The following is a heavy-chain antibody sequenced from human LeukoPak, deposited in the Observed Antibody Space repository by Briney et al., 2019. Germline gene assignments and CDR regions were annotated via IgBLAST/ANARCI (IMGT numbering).Heavy chain of an antibody. J-gene: IGHJ4*02. V-gene: IGHV3-30*03. D-gene: IGHD1-20*01. CDR1: GFTFSSYG. CDR3: ARAHNWNDAHFDY. CDR2: ISYDGSNK. Sequence: GGSLRLSCAASGFTFSSYGMYWVRQAPGKGLEWVAVISYDGSNKYYVDSVKGRFTISRDNSKNTLYLQMNSLRAEDTAVYYCARAHNWNDAHFDYWGQGTLVTVSS.